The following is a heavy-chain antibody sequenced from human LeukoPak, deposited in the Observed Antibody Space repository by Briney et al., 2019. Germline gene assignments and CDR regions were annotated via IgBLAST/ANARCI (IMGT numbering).Heavy chain of an antibody. CDR1: GGSFSGYY. CDR2: IYYRGTT. CDR3: ARLSYYYDVSGNLFDY. D-gene: IGHD3-22*01. J-gene: IGHJ4*02. Sequence: SETLSLTCAVYGGSFSGYYWSWIRQPPGKGLEWIGAIYYRGTTSYNPSLKSRAIISVDTSKNQFSLKLSSVTAADTSLYYCARLSYYYDVSGNLFDYWGQGILVTISS. V-gene: IGHV4-34*01.